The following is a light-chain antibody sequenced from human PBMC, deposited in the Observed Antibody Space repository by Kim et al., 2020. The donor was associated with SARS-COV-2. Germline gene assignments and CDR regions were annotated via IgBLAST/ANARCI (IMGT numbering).Light chain of an antibody. V-gene: IGKV1-5*01. CDR1: QSIGTS. CDR2: DAS. J-gene: IGKJ1*01. Sequence: GDGVTITVRASQSIGTSLAWYQQKPGKAPKLLIVDASSFESGVPSRFICSGSATEFTLTLSSLQPDDFATYYCQQYNTYSPWTFGQGTKVDIK. CDR3: QQYNTYSPWT.